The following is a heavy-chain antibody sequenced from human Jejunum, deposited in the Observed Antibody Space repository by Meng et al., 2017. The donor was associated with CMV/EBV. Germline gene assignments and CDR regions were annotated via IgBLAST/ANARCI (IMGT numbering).Heavy chain of an antibody. Sequence: CRVSGGSVGSGSYCWTWIRQPPGKGLEWVGYIYYTGSTNYNPSLKSRVTISADTSKNQFSLKLNSVTAADTAVYYCARNEVAVDYWGQGTLVTVSS. J-gene: IGHJ4*02. CDR3: ARNEVAVDY. CDR2: IYYTGST. V-gene: IGHV4-61*01. D-gene: IGHD1-1*01. CDR1: GGSVGSGSYC.